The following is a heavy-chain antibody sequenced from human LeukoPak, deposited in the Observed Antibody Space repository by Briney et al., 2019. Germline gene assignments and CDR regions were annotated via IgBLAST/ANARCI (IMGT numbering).Heavy chain of an antibody. Sequence: SETLSLTCTVSGGSISSGSYYWSWIRQPAGKGLEWIGRIYTSGSTNYNPSLKSRVTISVDTSKNQFSLKLSSVTAADTAVYYCARRSWYSSSWYRKAGWFDPWGQGTLVTVSS. V-gene: IGHV4-61*02. CDR3: ARRSWYSSSWYRKAGWFDP. CDR2: IYTSGST. J-gene: IGHJ5*02. CDR1: GGSISSGSYY. D-gene: IGHD6-13*01.